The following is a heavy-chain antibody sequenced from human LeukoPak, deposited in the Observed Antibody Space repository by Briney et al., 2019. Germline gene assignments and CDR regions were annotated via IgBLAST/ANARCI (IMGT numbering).Heavy chain of an antibody. V-gene: IGHV3-74*01. Sequence: HPGGSLRLSCAASGFTFSSYWMNWVRQAPGKGLVWVSRIASDGSSTTYADSVKGRFSISRDNAKNTLYLQMNSLRVEDTAVYYCARGRPHGNDYWGQETLVTVSS. CDR3: ARGRPHGNDY. D-gene: IGHD4-23*01. CDR1: GFTFSSYW. CDR2: IASDGSST. J-gene: IGHJ4*02.